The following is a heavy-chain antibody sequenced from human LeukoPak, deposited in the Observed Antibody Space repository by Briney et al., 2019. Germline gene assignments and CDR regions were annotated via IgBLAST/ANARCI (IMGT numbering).Heavy chain of an antibody. Sequence: GGSLRLSCAAAGFAVNTTYMAWVRQAPGKGLEWIAVLYSGGVTDYKGSVKGRFTVSRDNSNNTLSLQMSSLRLDDTAIYFCARGQMTVKRQTMHGWFDPWGQGTPVTVSS. J-gene: IGHJ5*02. CDR2: LYSGGVT. CDR1: GFAVNTTY. D-gene: IGHD2-21*02. CDR3: ARGQMTVKRQTMHGWFDP. V-gene: IGHV3-66*02.